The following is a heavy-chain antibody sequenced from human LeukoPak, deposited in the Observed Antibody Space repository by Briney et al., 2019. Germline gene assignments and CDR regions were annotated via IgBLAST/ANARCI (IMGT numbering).Heavy chain of an antibody. CDR1: GFRFSNYA. V-gene: IGHV3-23*01. Sequence: GGCLRLSCAASGFRFSNYAMSWVRQAPGKGLEWVSGIGGSGSSTYYADSVKGRFTISRDNSKNTLYLQMNSLRAEDTAVYYCAKLWFGELGAVYFDYWGQGTLVTVSS. CDR3: AKLWFGELGAVYFDY. CDR2: IGGSGSST. J-gene: IGHJ4*02. D-gene: IGHD3-10*01.